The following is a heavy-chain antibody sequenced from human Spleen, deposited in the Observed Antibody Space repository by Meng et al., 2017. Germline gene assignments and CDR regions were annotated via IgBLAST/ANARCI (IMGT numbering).Heavy chain of an antibody. CDR3: GRDSRYAGSFPHYFDS. V-gene: IGHV1-18*04. J-gene: IGHJ4*02. Sequence: ASVKVSCKTSGYTFTSYFIHWVRQAPGQGLEWMGWISVYSGNTNYPHKLQGRVTMTTDTSTSTAYMDLRNLTFDDTAVYYCGRDSRYAGSFPHYFDSWGQGTLVTVSS. CDR1: GYTFTSYF. CDR2: ISVYSGNT. D-gene: IGHD3-22*01.